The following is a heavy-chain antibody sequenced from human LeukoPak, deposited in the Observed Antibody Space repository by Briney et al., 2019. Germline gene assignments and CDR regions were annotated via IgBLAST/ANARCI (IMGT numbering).Heavy chain of an antibody. CDR3: ARAVTVVTRGGLVFDY. CDR1: GFTFSSYS. CDR2: ISSSNTI. Sequence: PGGSLRLSCAASGFTFSSYSMNWVRQAPGKGLEWVSYISSSNTIYYADSVKGRFTISRDNAKNSLFLQMNSLRDEDTSVYYCARAVTVVTRGGLVFDYWGQGTLVTVSS. J-gene: IGHJ4*02. V-gene: IGHV3-48*02. D-gene: IGHD2-21*02.